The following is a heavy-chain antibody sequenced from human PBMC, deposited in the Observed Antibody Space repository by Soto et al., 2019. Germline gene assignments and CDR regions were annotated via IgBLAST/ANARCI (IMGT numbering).Heavy chain of an antibody. J-gene: IGHJ4*02. CDR1: GFTFSSYW. Sequence: EVQLVESGGGLVQPGGSLRLSCAASGFTFSSYWMSWVRQAPGKGLEWVANIKQDGSEKYYVDSEKGRFTISRDNAKNSLYLQMNSLRAEDTAVYYCARDRPLLRFLEWLSYYFDYWGQGTLVTVSS. CDR2: IKQDGSEK. CDR3: ARDRPLLRFLEWLSYYFDY. D-gene: IGHD3-3*01. V-gene: IGHV3-7*03.